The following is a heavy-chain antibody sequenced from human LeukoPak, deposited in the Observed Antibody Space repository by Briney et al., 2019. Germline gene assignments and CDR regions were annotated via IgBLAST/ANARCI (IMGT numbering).Heavy chain of an antibody. CDR1: GYSISSGYY. J-gene: IGHJ4*02. V-gene: IGHV2-5*02. CDR2: IFWDDDK. CDR3: AHSEGFDY. Sequence: TLSLTCTVSGYSISSGYYWGWIRQPPGKALEWLALIFWDDDKRYNPSLKNRLTITKDTSKNQVVLTMTNMDPVDTATYYCAHSEGFDYWGPGTLVTVSS.